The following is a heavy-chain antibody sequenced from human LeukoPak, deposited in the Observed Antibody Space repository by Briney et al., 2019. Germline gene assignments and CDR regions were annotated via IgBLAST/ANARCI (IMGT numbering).Heavy chain of an antibody. CDR2: FDPEDGET. V-gene: IGHV1-24*01. Sequence: ASVKLSCKVSGYTLTELSMHWVRQAPGKGLEWMGGFDPEDGETIYAQKFQGRVTMTEDTSTDTAYMELSSLRSEDTAVYYCARTGRLVGYMDVWGKGTTVTVSS. CDR3: ARTGRLVGYMDV. J-gene: IGHJ6*03. CDR1: GYTLTELS. D-gene: IGHD1-1*01.